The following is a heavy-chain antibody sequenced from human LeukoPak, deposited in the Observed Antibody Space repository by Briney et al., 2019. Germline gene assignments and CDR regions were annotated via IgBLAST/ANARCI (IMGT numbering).Heavy chain of an antibody. D-gene: IGHD6-19*01. CDR1: GFTFSTYA. Sequence: GGSLRLSCAASGFTFSTYAMSWVRQAAGKGLEWVSLISGSGGGTYYADSVKGRFTISRDNSKNTLYLQMNSLRAEDTAVYYCARDQDSSGWYAFDIWGQGTMVTVSS. CDR2: ISGSGGGT. J-gene: IGHJ3*02. CDR3: ARDQDSSGWYAFDI. V-gene: IGHV3-23*01.